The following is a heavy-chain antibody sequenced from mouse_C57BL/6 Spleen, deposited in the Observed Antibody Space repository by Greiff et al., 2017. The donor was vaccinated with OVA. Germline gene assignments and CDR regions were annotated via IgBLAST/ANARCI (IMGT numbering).Heavy chain of an antibody. Sequence: QVQLQQPGAELVRPGSSVKLSCKASGYTFTSYWMDWVKQRPGQGLEWIGNIYPSDSETHYNQKFKDKATLTVDKSSSTAYMQLSSLTSEDSAVYYCARGGSGARDYWGQGTSVTVSS. CDR3: ARGGSGARDY. CDR2: IYPSDSET. V-gene: IGHV1-61*01. J-gene: IGHJ4*01. CDR1: GYTFTSYW.